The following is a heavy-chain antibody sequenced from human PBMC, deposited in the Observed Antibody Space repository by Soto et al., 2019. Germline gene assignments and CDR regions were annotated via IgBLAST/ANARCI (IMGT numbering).Heavy chain of an antibody. CDR1: GFTFSTYG. Sequence: QVQLVESGGGVVQPGRSLRLSCAASGFTFSTYGMHWVRQAPGKGLEWMAVIWSDGTNKYYADSVKGRFTISRDNSKNTLYLQMNSLRAEDTAVYYCARDYDSSGFYPQTYYFEYWGQGTLVTVSS. J-gene: IGHJ4*02. CDR3: ARDYDSSGFYPQTYYFEY. CDR2: IWSDGTNK. V-gene: IGHV3-33*01. D-gene: IGHD3-22*01.